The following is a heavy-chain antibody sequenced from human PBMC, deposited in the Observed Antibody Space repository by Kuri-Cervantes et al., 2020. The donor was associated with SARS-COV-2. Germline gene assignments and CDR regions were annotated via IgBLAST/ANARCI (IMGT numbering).Heavy chain of an antibody. CDR1: GFTFSSYD. D-gene: IGHD1-26*01. Sequence: GGSLRLSCAASGFTFSSYDIHWVRQATGKGLEWVSAIGTAADPYYPGSVRGRFTISRENAKNSLYLQMNSLRVGDTAVYYCAREDRYGGNLNWFDPWGQGTLVTVSS. CDR3: AREDRYGGNLNWFDP. J-gene: IGHJ5*02. CDR2: IGTAADP. V-gene: IGHV3-13*05.